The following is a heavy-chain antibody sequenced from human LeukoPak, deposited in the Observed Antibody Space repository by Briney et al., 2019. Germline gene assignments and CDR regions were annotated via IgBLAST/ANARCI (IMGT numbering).Heavy chain of an antibody. V-gene: IGHV3-20*04. Sequence: TGGSLRLSCAASGFTFDDYGMSWVRQAPGKGLEWVSGINWNGGSTGYADSVKGRFTISRDNAKNSLYLQMNSLRAEDPALYYCAREGAEYDILTGYYRYYYYMDVWGKGTTVTVSS. CDR2: INWNGGST. CDR1: GFTFDDYG. D-gene: IGHD3-9*01. CDR3: AREGAEYDILTGYYRYYYYMDV. J-gene: IGHJ6*03.